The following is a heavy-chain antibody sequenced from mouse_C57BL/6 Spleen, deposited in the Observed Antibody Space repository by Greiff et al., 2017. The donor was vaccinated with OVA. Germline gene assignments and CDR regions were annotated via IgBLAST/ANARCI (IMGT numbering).Heavy chain of an antibody. J-gene: IGHJ2*01. Sequence: QVQLQQPGAELVKPGASVKLSCKASGYTFTSYWMHWVKQSPGQGLEWIGKIHPSSGSTNYNEKFKSKATLTVDKHYTAAYMHIISLTSEDSAVYYCARPAYFDYWGQGTTLTVSS. CDR1: GYTFTSYW. V-gene: IGHV1-64*01. CDR2: IHPSSGST. CDR3: ARPAYFDY.